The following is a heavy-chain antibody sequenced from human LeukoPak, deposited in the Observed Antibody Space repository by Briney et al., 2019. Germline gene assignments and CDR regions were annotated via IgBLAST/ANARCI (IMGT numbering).Heavy chain of an antibody. J-gene: IGHJ4*02. D-gene: IGHD6-19*01. CDR3: ARVGGYSSYDY. CDR1: GGPISSSSYY. Sequence: PSETLSLTCTVSGGPISSSSYYWGWIRQPPGKGLEWIGSIYYSGSTYYNPSLKGRVTISVDTSKNQFSLKLSSVTAADTAVYYCARVGGYSSYDYWGQGTLVTVSS. V-gene: IGHV4-39*01. CDR2: IYYSGST.